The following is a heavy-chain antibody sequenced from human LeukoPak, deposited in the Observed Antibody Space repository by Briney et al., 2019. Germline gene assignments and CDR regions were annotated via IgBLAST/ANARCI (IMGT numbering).Heavy chain of an antibody. Sequence: GESLKISCKGSGYSFTSYWIGWVRQMPGKGLEWMGIIYPGDSDTRYSPSFQGQVTISADKSISTAYLQWSSLKASDTAMYYCARGIVVVPAAILAAFDIWGQGTMVTVSS. V-gene: IGHV5-51*01. CDR1: GYSFTSYW. D-gene: IGHD2-2*02. J-gene: IGHJ3*02. CDR3: ARGIVVVPAAILAAFDI. CDR2: IYPGDSDT.